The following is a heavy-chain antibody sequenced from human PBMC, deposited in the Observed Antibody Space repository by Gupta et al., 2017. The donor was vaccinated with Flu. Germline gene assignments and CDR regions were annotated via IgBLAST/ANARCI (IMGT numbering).Heavy chain of an antibody. Sequence: PGKGLEWVANIKQDGSEKYYVDSVKGRFTISRDNAKNSLYLQMNSLRAEDTAVYYCARDVIVVVTAEDAFDIWGQGTMVTVSS. CDR3: ARDVIVVVTAEDAFDI. V-gene: IGHV3-7*01. J-gene: IGHJ3*02. CDR2: IKQDGSEK. D-gene: IGHD2-21*02.